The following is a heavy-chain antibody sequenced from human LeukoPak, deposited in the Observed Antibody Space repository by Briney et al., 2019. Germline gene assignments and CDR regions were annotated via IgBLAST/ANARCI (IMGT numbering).Heavy chain of an antibody. CDR1: GFTFSSYS. V-gene: IGHV3-21*01. Sequence: GGSLRLSCAASGFTFSSYSMNWVRQAPWKGLEWVSSISSSSYIYYADSVKGRFTISRDNAKNSLYLQMNSLRAEDTAVYYCARLGYCSGGSCPDYWGQGTLVTVSS. CDR3: ARLGYCSGGSCPDY. CDR2: ISSSSYI. D-gene: IGHD2-15*01. J-gene: IGHJ4*02.